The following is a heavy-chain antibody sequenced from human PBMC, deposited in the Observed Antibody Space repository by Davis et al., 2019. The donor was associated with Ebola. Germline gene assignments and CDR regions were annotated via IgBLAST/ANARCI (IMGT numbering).Heavy chain of an antibody. J-gene: IGHJ5*01. V-gene: IGHV3-74*01. D-gene: IGHD1-14*01. CDR3: SKDGGNQVTTNNWFDT. CDR2: IHSDESST. Sequence: GEFLKTSCAPPGFPFSSFWTYWSRQVPGKVLVWVSRIHSDESSTSYADSVKGRFTISRDNSKDTLYLQMNGLRTEDTSVYYCSKDGGNQVTTNNWFDTWGRGTLATVSS. CDR1: GFPFSSFW.